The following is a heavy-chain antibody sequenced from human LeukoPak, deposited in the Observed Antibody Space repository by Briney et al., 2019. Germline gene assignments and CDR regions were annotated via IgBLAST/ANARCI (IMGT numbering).Heavy chain of an antibody. V-gene: IGHV5-51*01. J-gene: IGHJ4*02. CDR3: ARRIAYCGGDCYPFDY. Sequence: GESLKISCKGSGYSFTSYWIGWARQMPGKGLEWMGIIYPGDSDTRYSPSFQGQVTISADKSISTAYLQWSSLKASDTAMYYCARRIAYCGGDCYPFDYWGQGTLVTVSS. CDR2: IYPGDSDT. CDR1: GYSFTSYW. D-gene: IGHD2-21*02.